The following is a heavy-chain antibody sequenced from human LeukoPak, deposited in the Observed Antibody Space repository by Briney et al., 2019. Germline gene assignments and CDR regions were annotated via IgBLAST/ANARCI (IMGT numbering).Heavy chain of an antibody. CDR2: IYTSGSTNS. CDR3: ARDRHIAAAGPYWYFDL. J-gene: IGHJ2*01. Sequence: PSETLSPTCTVSGGSMSSFYWSWIRQPAGKGLEWIGRIYTSGSTNSNSNPSLKSRVTVSVDTSKNLFSLNLTSVTAADTAVYYCARDRHIAAAGPYWYFDLWGRGTLVTVSS. CDR1: GGSMSSFY. V-gene: IGHV4-4*07. D-gene: IGHD6-13*01.